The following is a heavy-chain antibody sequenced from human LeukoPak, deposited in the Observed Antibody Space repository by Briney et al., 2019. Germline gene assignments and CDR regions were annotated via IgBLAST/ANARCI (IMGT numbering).Heavy chain of an antibody. D-gene: IGHD4-23*01. CDR3: ARAGGPTRDDAFNP. Sequence: PSETLSLTCAVSGGSMRTYYWHWLRQPPGKGLESIGYIYYTGATNYNPSLESRVTISLHTSKIQFSLRLRSVTAADTAVYYCARAGGPTRDDAFNPWRQGTMVTVSS. J-gene: IGHJ3*01. CDR1: GGSMRTYY. CDR2: IYYTGAT. V-gene: IGHV4-59*13.